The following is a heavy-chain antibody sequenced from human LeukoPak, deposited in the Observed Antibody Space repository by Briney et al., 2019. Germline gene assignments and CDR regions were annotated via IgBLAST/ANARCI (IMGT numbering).Heavy chain of an antibody. CDR2: ISGSGGST. CDR1: GFTFSSYA. Sequence: PGASLRLSCAASGFTFSSYAMSWVRQAPGKGLEWVSAISGSGGSTYYADSVKGRFTISRDNSENTLYLQMNSLRAEDTAVYYCAKGGYCSSTSCPPDYWGQGTLVTVSS. D-gene: IGHD2-2*01. CDR3: AKGGYCSSTSCPPDY. J-gene: IGHJ4*02. V-gene: IGHV3-23*01.